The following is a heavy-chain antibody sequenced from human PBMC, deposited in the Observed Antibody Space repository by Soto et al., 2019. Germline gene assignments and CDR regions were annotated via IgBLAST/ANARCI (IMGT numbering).Heavy chain of an antibody. D-gene: IGHD6-13*01. CDR1: GGSISSYY. Sequence: KPSETLSLTCTVSGGSISSYYWSWIRQPPGKGLEWIGYIYYSGSTNYNPSLKSRVTISVDTSKNQFSLKLSSVTAADTAVCYCARETAAAGMNWFDPWGQGXLVTVYS. CDR3: ARETAAAGMNWFDP. V-gene: IGHV4-59*01. J-gene: IGHJ5*02. CDR2: IYYSGST.